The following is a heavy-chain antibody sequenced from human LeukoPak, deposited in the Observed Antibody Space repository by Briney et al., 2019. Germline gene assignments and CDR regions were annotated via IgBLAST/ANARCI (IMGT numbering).Heavy chain of an antibody. CDR1: GFTFSSYS. Sequence: GGSLRLSCAASGFTFSSYSMNWVRQAPGKGLEWVSYISSSSSTIYYADSVKGRFTISRDNAKNSLYLQMNSLRAEDTAVYYCAGSLYSGGLYYYYGMDVWGQGTTVTVSS. CDR3: AGSLYSGGLYYYYGMDV. D-gene: IGHD2-15*01. J-gene: IGHJ6*02. V-gene: IGHV3-48*01. CDR2: ISSSSSTI.